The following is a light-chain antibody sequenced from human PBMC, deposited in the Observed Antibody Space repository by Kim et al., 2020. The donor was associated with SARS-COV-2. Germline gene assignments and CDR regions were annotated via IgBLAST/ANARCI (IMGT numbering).Light chain of an antibody. J-gene: IGKJ5*01. CDR3: QQYNNWIT. CDR2: GAS. V-gene: IGKV3-15*01. CDR1: QSVSSN. Sequence: SGSPGESATLSCRASQSVSSNLSWYQQKPGQAPRLLIHGASTRATGIPARFSGSGSGTEFTLTISSLQSEDIAVYYCQQYNNWITFGQGTRLEIK.